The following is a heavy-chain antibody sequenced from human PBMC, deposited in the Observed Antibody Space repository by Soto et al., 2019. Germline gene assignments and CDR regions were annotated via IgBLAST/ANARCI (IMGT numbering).Heavy chain of an antibody. Sequence: ALVKVACKASGYTYTSYGSSWVRQAQGQGLEWMGWISAYNGNTNYAQKLQGRVTMTTDTSTSTAYMELRSLRSDDTAVYYCARVSDVDYDSSGYLVDYWGQGTLVTVSS. J-gene: IGHJ4*02. CDR1: GYTYTSYG. D-gene: IGHD3-22*01. CDR3: ARVSDVDYDSSGYLVDY. V-gene: IGHV1-18*01. CDR2: ISAYNGNT.